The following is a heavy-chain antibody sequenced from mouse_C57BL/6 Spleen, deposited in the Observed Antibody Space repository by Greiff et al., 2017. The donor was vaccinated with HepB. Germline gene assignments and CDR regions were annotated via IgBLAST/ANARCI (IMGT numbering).Heavy chain of an antibody. CDR3: TTPYALDY. CDR2: IDPENGDT. CDR1: GFNIKDDY. D-gene: IGHD2-12*01. J-gene: IGHJ2*01. V-gene: IGHV14-4*01. Sequence: VQLKQSGAELVRPGASVKLSCTASGFNIKDDYMHWVKQRPEQGLEWIGWIDPENGDTEYASKFQGKATITADTSSNTAYLQLSSLTSEDTAVYYCTTPYALDYWGQGTTLTVSS.